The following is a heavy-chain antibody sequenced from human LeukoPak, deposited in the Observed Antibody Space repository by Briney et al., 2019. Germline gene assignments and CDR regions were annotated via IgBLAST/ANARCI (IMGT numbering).Heavy chain of an antibody. Sequence: SVKVSCKTSGGTFSSYAISWVRQAPGQGLEWMGGTIPMFDTANYAHKFQGRVTITADESTSTTYMELSSLRSEDTAVYYCATLSGRYLSFDYWGQGTLVTVSS. CDR3: ATLSGRYLSFDY. D-gene: IGHD1-26*01. CDR1: GGTFSSYA. V-gene: IGHV1-69*13. CDR2: TIPMFDTA. J-gene: IGHJ4*02.